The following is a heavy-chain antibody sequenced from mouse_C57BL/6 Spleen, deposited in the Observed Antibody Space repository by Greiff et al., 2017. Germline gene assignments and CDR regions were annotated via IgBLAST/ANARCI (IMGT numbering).Heavy chain of an antibody. CDR3: APQGYAMDY. Sequence: VQLVESGPELVKPGASVKISCKASGYAFSSSWMNWVKQRPGKGLEWIGRIYPGDGDTNYNGKFKGKATLTADKSSSTAYMQLSSLTSEDSAVYFCAPQGYAMDYWGQGTSVTVSS. J-gene: IGHJ4*01. CDR1: GYAFSSSW. CDR2: IYPGDGDT. V-gene: IGHV1-82*01.